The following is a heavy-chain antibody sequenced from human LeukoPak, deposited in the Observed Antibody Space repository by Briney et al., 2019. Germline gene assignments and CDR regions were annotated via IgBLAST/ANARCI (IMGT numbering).Heavy chain of an antibody. CDR1: GYTFTSYD. CDR2: MNPNSGNT. V-gene: IGHV1-8*01. CDR3: ARAHFYGSGSYYYGMDV. J-gene: IGHJ6*02. Sequence: ASVKVSFKASGYTFTSYDINWVRQATGQGLEWMGWMNPNSGNTGYAQKFQGRVTMTRNTSISTAYMELSSLRSEDTAVYYCARAHFYGSGSYYYGMDVWGQGTTVTVSS. D-gene: IGHD3-10*01.